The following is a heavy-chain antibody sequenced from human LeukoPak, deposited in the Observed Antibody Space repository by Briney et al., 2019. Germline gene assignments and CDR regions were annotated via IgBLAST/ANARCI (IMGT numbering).Heavy chain of an antibody. Sequence: PGGSLRPSCAASGFSVNNYNMNWVRQARGKGLEWVSFISESGTAIYYAESVKGRFTMSRDIVRNSVFLQMNSLKEEDTAIYYCARGPLGWSDYWGQGLLVTVSS. V-gene: IGHV3-48*02. J-gene: IGHJ4*02. CDR2: ISESGTAI. CDR1: GFSVNNYN. D-gene: IGHD1-26*01. CDR3: ARGPLGWSDY.